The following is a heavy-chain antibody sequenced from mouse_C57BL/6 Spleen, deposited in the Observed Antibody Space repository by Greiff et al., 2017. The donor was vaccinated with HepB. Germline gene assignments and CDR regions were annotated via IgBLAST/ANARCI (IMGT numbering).Heavy chain of an antibody. Sequence: EVKVEESGGGLVQPGGSLSLSCAASGFTFTDYYMSWVRQPPGKALEWLGFIRNKANGYTTEYSASVKGRFTISRDNSQSILYLQMNSLRAEDSATYYCAANYAMDYWGQGTSVTVSS. CDR2: IRNKANGYTT. CDR1: GFTFTDYY. V-gene: IGHV7-3*01. J-gene: IGHJ4*01. CDR3: AANYAMDY.